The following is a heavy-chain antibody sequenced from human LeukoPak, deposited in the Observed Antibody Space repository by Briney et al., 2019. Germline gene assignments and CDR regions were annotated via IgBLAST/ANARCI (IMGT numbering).Heavy chain of an antibody. J-gene: IGHJ6*02. V-gene: IGHV4-31*03. CDR3: GKLGNYYYYGMDV. CDR1: GGSLSSGGYY. CDR2: IYYSGST. Sequence: PSETLSLTCTVSGGSLSSGGYYWSWIRQHPGTGLEWIGYIYYSGSTYYNPSLKSRVTISVDTSKNQFSLKLSSVTAADTAVYYCGKLGNYYYYGMDVWGQGTTVTVSS. D-gene: IGHD3-16*01.